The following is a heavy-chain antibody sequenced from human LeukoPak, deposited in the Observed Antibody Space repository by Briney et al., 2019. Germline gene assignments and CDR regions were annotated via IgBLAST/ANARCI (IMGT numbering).Heavy chain of an antibody. Sequence: ASVKVSCKASGYTFTSYGISWVRQAPGQGLEWMGWISAYNGNTNYAQKFQGRVTMTRNTSISTAYMELSSLRSEDTAVYYCARAPDYGGVQFDPWGQGTLVTVSS. D-gene: IGHD4-23*01. CDR1: GYTFTSYG. CDR2: ISAYNGNT. CDR3: ARAPDYGGVQFDP. J-gene: IGHJ5*02. V-gene: IGHV1-18*01.